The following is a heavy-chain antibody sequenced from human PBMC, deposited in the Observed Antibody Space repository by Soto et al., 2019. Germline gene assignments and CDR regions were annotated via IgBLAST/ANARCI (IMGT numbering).Heavy chain of an antibody. V-gene: IGHV4-4*07. J-gene: IGHJ4*02. CDR3: ARDLKFGQADY. Sequence: SSVTLSRTCSVAGGSIRSYDWTWIRQPSGKGLEWIGRIYTSGSTNYNPSLKSRVTLSVDTSKNQFSLKLISVTAADTAVYYCARDLKFGQADYWGQGYHVTVSS. CDR2: IYTSGST. CDR1: GGSIRSYD. D-gene: IGHD3-10*01.